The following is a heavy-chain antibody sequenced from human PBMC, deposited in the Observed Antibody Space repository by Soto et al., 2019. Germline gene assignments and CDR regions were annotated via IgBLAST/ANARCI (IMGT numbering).Heavy chain of an antibody. V-gene: IGHV3-23*01. Sequence: PGGSLRLSCAASGFTFSIYAMSLVRQSPGKGLEWVSAISGSGGSTYYADSVKGRFTISRDNSKNTLYLQMKSLRAEDTAVYYCAKDRSEWHKNWFDPWGQGILVTVSS. J-gene: IGHJ5*02. CDR2: ISGSGGST. CDR3: AKDRSEWHKNWFDP. CDR1: GFTFSIYA. D-gene: IGHD3-3*01.